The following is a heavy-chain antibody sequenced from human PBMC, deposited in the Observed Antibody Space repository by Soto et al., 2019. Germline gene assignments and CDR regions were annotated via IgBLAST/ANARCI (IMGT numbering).Heavy chain of an antibody. CDR2: ISASNGNT. Sequence: ASVKVSCKASGYTFIIYGINWVRQAPGQGLEWMGWISASNGNTKYAQNLQGRVTMTTDTSTSTAYMELRSLRSDDTAVYYCARDLDGSGSYFTDYRGQGTLVTVSS. J-gene: IGHJ4*02. CDR3: ARDLDGSGSYFTDY. V-gene: IGHV1-18*01. D-gene: IGHD3-10*01. CDR1: GYTFIIYG.